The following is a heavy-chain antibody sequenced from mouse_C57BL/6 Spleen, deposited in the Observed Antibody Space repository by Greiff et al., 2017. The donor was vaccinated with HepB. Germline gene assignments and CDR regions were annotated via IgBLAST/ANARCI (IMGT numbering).Heavy chain of an antibody. CDR3: AREGNGTGNWYFDV. V-gene: IGHV1-39*01. J-gene: IGHJ1*03. CDR2: INPNYGTT. D-gene: IGHD4-1*01. Sequence: VQLQHSGPELVKPGASVKISCKASGYSFTDYNMNWVKQSNGKSLEWIGVINPNYGTTSYNQKFKGKATLTVDQSSSTAYMQLNSLTSEDSAVYYCAREGNGTGNWYFDVWGTGTTVTVSS. CDR1: GYSFTDYN.